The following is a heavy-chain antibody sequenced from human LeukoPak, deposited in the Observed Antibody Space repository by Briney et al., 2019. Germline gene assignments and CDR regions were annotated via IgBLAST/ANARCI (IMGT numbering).Heavy chain of an antibody. CDR3: ASVYTPRAWYFDL. J-gene: IGHJ2*01. Sequence: SETLSLTCAVSGYSLSNHYYWAWIRQPPGKGLEWIGSFYHTGNTYYNPSLQSRVAISVDTSKNQFSLELTPVTAADTAVYYCASVYTPRAWYFDLWGRGSLVTASS. D-gene: IGHD5-18*01. CDR2: FYHTGNT. V-gene: IGHV4-38-2*01. CDR1: GYSLSNHYY.